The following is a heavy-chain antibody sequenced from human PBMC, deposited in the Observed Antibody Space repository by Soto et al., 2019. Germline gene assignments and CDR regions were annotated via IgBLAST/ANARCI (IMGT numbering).Heavy chain of an antibody. CDR1: GGTFSSYA. V-gene: IGHV1-69*01. CDR3: ARDGYYYDSSGYYYYFDY. Sequence: SVKVSCKASGGTFSSYAISWVRQAPGQGLEWMGGIIPIFGTANYAQKFQGRVTITADESTITAYMELSSLRSEDTAVYYCARDGYYYDSSGYYYYFDYWGQGTLVTV. D-gene: IGHD3-22*01. CDR2: IIPIFGTA. J-gene: IGHJ4*02.